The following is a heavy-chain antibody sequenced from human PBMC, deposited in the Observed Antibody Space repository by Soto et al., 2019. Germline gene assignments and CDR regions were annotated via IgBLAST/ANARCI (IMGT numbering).Heavy chain of an antibody. CDR1: GFTFSSYG. J-gene: IGHJ6*02. CDR2: IWYDGSNK. D-gene: IGHD1-26*01. CDR3: ARDVVPGARRYYYGMDV. Sequence: QVQLVESGGGVVQPGRSLRLSCAASGFTFSSYGMHWVRQAPGKGLEWVAVIWYDGSNKYYADSVKGRFTISRDNSKNTLYLQMNSLRAEDTAVYYCARDVVPGARRYYYGMDVWGQGTTVTVSS. V-gene: IGHV3-33*01.